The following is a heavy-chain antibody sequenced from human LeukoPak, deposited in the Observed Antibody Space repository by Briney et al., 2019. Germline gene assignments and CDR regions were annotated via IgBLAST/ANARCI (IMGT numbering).Heavy chain of an antibody. CDR3: AKEVITMVRGVINYYMDV. V-gene: IGHV3-43*02. Sequence: GGSLRLXCAASGFTFDDYAMHWVRQAPGKGLEWVSLISGDGGSRYYADSVKGRFTISRDNSKNSLYLQMNSLRTEDTALYYCAKEVITMVRGVINYYMDVWGKGTTVTVSS. D-gene: IGHD3-10*01. CDR1: GFTFDDYA. CDR2: ISGDGGSR. J-gene: IGHJ6*03.